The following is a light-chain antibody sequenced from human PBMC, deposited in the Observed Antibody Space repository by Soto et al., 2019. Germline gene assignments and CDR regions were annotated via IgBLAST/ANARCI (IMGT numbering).Light chain of an antibody. CDR3: SSYTTSNTWV. Sequence: QSVLTQPASVSGSPGQSITISCNGSSNDIGAFNYVSWYRQPPGEAPKVLIRGVSYRPSGVSIRFSGSKSDNTASLSISGFQAEDEAHYYCSSYTTSNTWVFGGGTKLTVL. J-gene: IGLJ3*02. CDR1: SNDIGAFNY. V-gene: IGLV2-14*01. CDR2: GVS.